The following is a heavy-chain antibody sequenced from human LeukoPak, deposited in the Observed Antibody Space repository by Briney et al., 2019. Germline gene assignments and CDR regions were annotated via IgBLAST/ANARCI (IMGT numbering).Heavy chain of an antibody. J-gene: IGHJ6*02. CDR3: AREDGSRGYYGMDV. CDR1: GGSTSGYY. D-gene: IGHD3-10*01. CDR2: IYTSGST. Sequence: SETLSLTCTVSGGSTSGYYWSWIRQPAGKGLEWIGRIYTSGSTNYNPSLKSRVTMSVDTSKNQFSLKLSSVTAADTAVYYCAREDGSRGYYGMDVWGQGTTVTVSS. V-gene: IGHV4-4*07.